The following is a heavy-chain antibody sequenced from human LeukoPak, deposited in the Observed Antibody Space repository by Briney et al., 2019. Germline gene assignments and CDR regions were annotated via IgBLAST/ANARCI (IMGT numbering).Heavy chain of an antibody. CDR3: ARDWITGTGDAFDS. D-gene: IGHD1-7*01. J-gene: IGHJ3*02. CDR2: IYYSGNT. Sequence: PSETLSLTCTVSGGSISSFYWSWIRQPPGKGLEWIGYIYYSGNTNYSPSLKSRVTMSVDTSKNQFSLKLSSVTAADTAVYYCARDWITGTGDAFDSWGQGTMVTVSS. V-gene: IGHV4-59*01. CDR1: GGSISSFY.